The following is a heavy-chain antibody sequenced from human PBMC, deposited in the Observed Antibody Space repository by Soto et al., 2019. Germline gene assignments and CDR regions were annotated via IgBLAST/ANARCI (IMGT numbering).Heavy chain of an antibody. D-gene: IGHD4-17*01. CDR3: GREDDYGGNSSDY. CDR2: IIPIFGTA. V-gene: IGHV1-69*13. J-gene: IGHJ4*02. Sequence: SVKVSCKASGGTFSSYAISWVRQAPGQGLEWMGGIIPIFGTANYAQKFQGRVTITADESTSTAYMELSSLRSEDTAVYYCGREDDYGGNSSDYWGQGTLVTVSS. CDR1: GGTFSSYA.